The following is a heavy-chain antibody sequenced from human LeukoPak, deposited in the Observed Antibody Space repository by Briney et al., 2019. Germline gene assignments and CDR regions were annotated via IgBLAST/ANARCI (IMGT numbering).Heavy chain of an antibody. Sequence: GRSLRLSCAASGFIFDEYAMHWVRQTPGKGLEWVSGISWNSGSIGYAESVKGRFTISRDNAKNSLYLQMNSLRGDDTALYYCAKSGLDDHFDYWGQGTLVTVSS. D-gene: IGHD3/OR15-3a*01. CDR3: AKSGLDDHFDY. CDR2: ISWNSGSI. V-gene: IGHV3-9*01. CDR1: GFIFDEYA. J-gene: IGHJ4*02.